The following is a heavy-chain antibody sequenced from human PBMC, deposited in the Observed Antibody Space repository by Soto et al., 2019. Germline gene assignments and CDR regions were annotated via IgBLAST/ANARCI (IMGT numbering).Heavy chain of an antibody. CDR2: IYHSGST. D-gene: IGHD3-22*01. V-gene: IGHV4-30-2*01. CDR1: GGSISSGGYS. Sequence: QLQLQESGSGMVKPSQTLSLTCAVSGGSISSGGYSWRWLRQPPGKGLEWIGYIYHSGSTYYNPSHNTRVTISVDRSKDQSSLKLSSVTGADTAVYYCARTNDYDSSGYSNDAFDIWGQGTMVTVSS. CDR3: ARTNDYDSSGYSNDAFDI. J-gene: IGHJ3*02.